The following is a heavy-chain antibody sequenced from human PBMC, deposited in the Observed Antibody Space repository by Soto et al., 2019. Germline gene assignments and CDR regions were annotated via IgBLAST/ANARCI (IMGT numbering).Heavy chain of an antibody. V-gene: IGHV3-7*01. CDR1: GFTFSSYW. CDR3: ARVAAHWNYYYYYMDV. Sequence: GGSLRLSCAASGFTFSSYWMSWVRQAPGKGLEWVANIKQDGSEKYYVDSVKGRFTISRDNAKNSLYLQMNSLRAEDTAVYYCARVAAHWNYYYYYMDVWGKGTTVTVSS. D-gene: IGHD6-6*01. J-gene: IGHJ6*03. CDR2: IKQDGSEK.